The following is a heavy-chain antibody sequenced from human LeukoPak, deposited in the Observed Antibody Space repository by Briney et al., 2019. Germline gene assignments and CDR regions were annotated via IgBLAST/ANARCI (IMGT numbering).Heavy chain of an antibody. D-gene: IGHD3-10*01. CDR1: GFTFSSYS. V-gene: IGHV3-21*04. CDR2: ISSSSSYI. CDR3: ARAGSVGSAIWFGEFLNWFDP. J-gene: IGHJ5*02. Sequence: SGGSLRLSCAASGFTFSSYSMNWVRRAPGKGLEWVSSISSSSSYIYYADSVKGRFTISRDNAKNSLYLQMNSLRAEDTAVYYCARAGSVGSAIWFGEFLNWFDPWGQGTLVTVSS.